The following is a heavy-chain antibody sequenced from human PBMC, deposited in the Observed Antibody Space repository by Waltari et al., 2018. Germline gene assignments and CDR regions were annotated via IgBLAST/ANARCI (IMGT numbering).Heavy chain of an antibody. D-gene: IGHD2-8*01. CDR3: ASDPSIGSNLYRYFDF. CDR1: GLTFHGHP. CDR2: ISSSICAI. Sequence: EVQLVESGGGLVQPGGSLRLSCAASGLTFHGHPLHWVRQAPGKGLELVSYISSSICAIYYADSVKGRFTISRDNAKNSLYLQMNSLRADDTAVYYCASDPSIGSNLYRYFDFWGQGTLVTVSS. V-gene: IGHV3-48*01. J-gene: IGHJ4*02.